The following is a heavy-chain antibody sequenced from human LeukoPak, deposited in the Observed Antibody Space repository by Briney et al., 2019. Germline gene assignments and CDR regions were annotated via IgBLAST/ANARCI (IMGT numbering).Heavy chain of an antibody. V-gene: IGHV3-48*01. CDR2: ISRSSSTI. Sequence: GGSLRLSCAASGFTFSSYSMNWVRQAPGKGLEWVSYISRSSSTIYYADSVKGRFTISRDNSKNTLYLQMNSLRAEDTAVYYCAKDTHVYYYDSSGYSGHYWGQGTLVTVSS. CDR1: GFTFSSYS. CDR3: AKDTHVYYYDSSGYSGHY. J-gene: IGHJ4*02. D-gene: IGHD3-22*01.